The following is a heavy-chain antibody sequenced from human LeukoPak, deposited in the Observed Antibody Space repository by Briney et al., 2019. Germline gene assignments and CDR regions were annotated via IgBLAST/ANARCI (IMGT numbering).Heavy chain of an antibody. CDR1: GGSINTGGYY. CDR2: IYYSGST. V-gene: IGHV4-31*03. D-gene: IGHD6-6*01. CDR3: ARGGIAARPCDCYFDY. Sequence: SPSQTLSLTCTVSGGSINTGGYYWSWIRQHPGKGLEWIGYIYYSGSTYFNPSLKSRATISVDTSKNHFSLKLSSVTAADTAVYYCARGGIAARPCDCYFDYWGQGTLVTVSS. J-gene: IGHJ4*02.